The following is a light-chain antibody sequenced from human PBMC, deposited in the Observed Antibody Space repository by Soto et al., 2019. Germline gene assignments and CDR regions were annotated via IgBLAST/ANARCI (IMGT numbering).Light chain of an antibody. CDR2: GAS. V-gene: IGKV3D-20*02. CDR3: QQHFNGPIT. CDR1: QSVSSSY. J-gene: IGKJ5*01. Sequence: EIVLTQPPGTLSLSPGERATLSCRASQSVSSSYLAWYQQKPGQAPRLLFYGASSRATGIPDRFSGSGSGTDFTLTISRLEPEDFAVYYCQQHFNGPITFGQGTRLEI.